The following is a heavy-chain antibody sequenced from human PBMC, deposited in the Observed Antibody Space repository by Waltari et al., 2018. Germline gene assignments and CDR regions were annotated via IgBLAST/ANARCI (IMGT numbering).Heavy chain of an antibody. CDR2: ITYTGTT. Sequence: QLRLQESGPGLVKPSETLSLICTVSGGSIDNSDHYWGWIRRPPGKGLEWIGAITYTGTTNYTPSRRNRAAISGDTSKNQISLKLKSVTAADTAVYYCARHWWELLSADYNYYYGMDFWGQGTTVAVSS. V-gene: IGHV4-39*01. J-gene: IGHJ6*02. CDR3: ARHWWELLSADYNYYYGMDF. D-gene: IGHD1-26*01. CDR1: GGSIDNSDHY.